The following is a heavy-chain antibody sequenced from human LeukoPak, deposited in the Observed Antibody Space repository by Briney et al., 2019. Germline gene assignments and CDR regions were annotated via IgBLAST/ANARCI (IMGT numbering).Heavy chain of an antibody. V-gene: IGHV3-30*04. CDR3: ARPRIEAVVSRALDY. D-gene: IGHD6-13*01. CDR1: GFTFSSYA. CDR2: ISYDGSSK. J-gene: IGHJ4*02. Sequence: GSLRLSCAASGFTFSSYAIHWVRQAPGKGLEWVAVISYDGSSKYYADSMKGRFTISRDNSNHTLHLQMNSLRAEDTAVYYCARPRIEAVVSRALDYWGQGTLVTVSS.